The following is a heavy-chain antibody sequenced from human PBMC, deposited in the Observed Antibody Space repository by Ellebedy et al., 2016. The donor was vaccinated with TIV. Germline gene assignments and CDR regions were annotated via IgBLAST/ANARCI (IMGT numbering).Heavy chain of an antibody. J-gene: IGHJ4*02. V-gene: IGHV3-21*04. CDR2: ISSSSSYI. Sequence: GESLKISXAASGFTFSSYSMNWVRQAPGKGLEWVSSISSSSSYIYYADSVKGRFTISRDNSKNTLYLQMNSLRAEDTAVYYCAKDSTNWNYGLWVNYFDYWGQGTLVTVSS. CDR1: GFTFSSYS. CDR3: AKDSTNWNYGLWVNYFDY. D-gene: IGHD1-7*01.